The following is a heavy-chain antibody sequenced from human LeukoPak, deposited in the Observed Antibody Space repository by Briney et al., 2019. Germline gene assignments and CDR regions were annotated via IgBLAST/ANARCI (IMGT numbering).Heavy chain of an antibody. CDR1: GGSISSYY. V-gene: IGHV4-4*07. Sequence: PSETLSLTCTVSGGSISSYYWNWIRQPAGKGLEWIGRMYTSGSTNYNPSLKSRVTMSVDTSKIQFSLKLSSVTAADTAVYYCARDLGYFDIDYWGQGILVTVSS. J-gene: IGHJ4*02. D-gene: IGHD3-9*01. CDR3: ARDLGYFDIDY. CDR2: MYTSGST.